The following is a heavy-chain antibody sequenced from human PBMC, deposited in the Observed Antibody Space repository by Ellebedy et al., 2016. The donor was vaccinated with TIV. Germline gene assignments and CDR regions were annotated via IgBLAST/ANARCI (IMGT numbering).Heavy chain of an antibody. Sequence: AASVKVSCKASGYTFTGYYMHWVRQAPGQGLEWMGWINPNSGGTNYAQKFQGWVTMTRDTSISTAYMELSRLRSDDTAVYYCARLPTVVTPDVYYYYYGMDVWGQGTTVTVSS. CDR2: INPNSGGT. J-gene: IGHJ6*02. V-gene: IGHV1-2*04. CDR3: ARLPTVVTPDVYYYYYGMDV. D-gene: IGHD4-23*01. CDR1: GYTFTGYY.